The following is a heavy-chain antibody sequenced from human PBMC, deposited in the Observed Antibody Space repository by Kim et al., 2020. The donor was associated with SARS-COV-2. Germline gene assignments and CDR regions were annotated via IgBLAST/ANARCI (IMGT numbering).Heavy chain of an antibody. J-gene: IGHJ6*02. D-gene: IGHD3-10*01. CDR3: AKDSGMVREDYGMDV. CDR2: VSWNSGTI. Sequence: GGSLRLSCAASGFTFDDYAMHWVRQAPGKGLEWVSGVSWNSGTIGYADSVKGRFTISRDNAKNSLYLQMNSLIAEDTALYYCAKDSGMVREDYGMDVWG. CDR1: GFTFDDYA. V-gene: IGHV3-9*01.